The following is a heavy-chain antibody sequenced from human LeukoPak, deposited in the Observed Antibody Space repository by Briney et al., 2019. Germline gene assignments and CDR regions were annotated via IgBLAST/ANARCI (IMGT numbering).Heavy chain of an antibody. D-gene: IGHD3-3*01. Sequence: AGGSLRLSCAASGFTIDDYGMNWVRQAPGKGLEWVSGINWNGDRTGYADSVKGRFTISRDNAWNSLYLQMNSLRDEDTALYYCAREVDLDYNFYYMDVWGKGTTVTVSS. CDR2: INWNGDRT. CDR1: GFTIDDYG. J-gene: IGHJ6*03. CDR3: AREVDLDYNFYYMDV. V-gene: IGHV3-20*04.